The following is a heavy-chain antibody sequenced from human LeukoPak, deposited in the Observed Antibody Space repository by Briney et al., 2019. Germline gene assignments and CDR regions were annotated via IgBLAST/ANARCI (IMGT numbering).Heavy chain of an antibody. D-gene: IGHD5-18*01. CDR1: GFTFSSYA. Sequence: GGSLRLSCAASGFTFSSYAMSWVRQAPGMGLEWVSTINDNGGGTYYADSVKGRFTISRDNAKNSLYLQMNSLRAEDTAVYYCARTGYSYGYASQFFDYWGQGTLVTVSS. CDR3: ARTGYSYGYASQFFDY. CDR2: INDNGGGT. V-gene: IGHV3-23*01. J-gene: IGHJ4*02.